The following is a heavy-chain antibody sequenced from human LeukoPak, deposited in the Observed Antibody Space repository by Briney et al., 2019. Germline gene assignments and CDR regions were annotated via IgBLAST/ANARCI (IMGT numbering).Heavy chain of an antibody. CDR1: GGTFSSYA. CDR3: ARVLNDYGDYVFDY. D-gene: IGHD4-17*01. Sequence: SVKVSCKASGGTFSSYAISWVRQAPGQGLEWMGGIIPILGTANYAQKFQGRVTITADESTSTAYMELSSLRSEDPAVYYCARVLNDYGDYVFDYWGQGTLVTVSS. J-gene: IGHJ4*02. V-gene: IGHV1-69*13. CDR2: IIPILGTA.